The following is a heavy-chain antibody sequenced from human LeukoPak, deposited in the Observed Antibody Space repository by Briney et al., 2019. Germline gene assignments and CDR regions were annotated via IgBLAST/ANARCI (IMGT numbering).Heavy chain of an antibody. D-gene: IGHD2/OR15-2a*01. CDR1: VYTFTSYD. Sequence: ASVKVSRKASVYTFTSYDINWVRQATGQGLEWMGWMNPNSGNTGYAQKFQGRVTMTRNTSISTAYMELSSLRSEDTAVYYCASSMDDPYYYYYMDVWGKGTTVTVSS. V-gene: IGHV1-8*01. CDR2: MNPNSGNT. CDR3: ASSMDDPYYYYYMDV. J-gene: IGHJ6*03.